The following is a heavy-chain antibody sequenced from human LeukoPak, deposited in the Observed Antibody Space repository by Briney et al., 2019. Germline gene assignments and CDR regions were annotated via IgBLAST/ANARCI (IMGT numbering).Heavy chain of an antibody. D-gene: IGHD3-10*01. CDR2: INSDGSST. Sequence: GGSLRLSCAASGFTFSSYWMHWVRQAPGKGLVWVSLINSDGSSTSYADSVKGRFTISRDNSKNTLYLQMNGLRAEDTAFYYCAKDHGSGSYYNLPDYWGQGTLVTVSS. J-gene: IGHJ4*02. CDR1: GFTFSSYW. V-gene: IGHV3-74*01. CDR3: AKDHGSGSYYNLPDY.